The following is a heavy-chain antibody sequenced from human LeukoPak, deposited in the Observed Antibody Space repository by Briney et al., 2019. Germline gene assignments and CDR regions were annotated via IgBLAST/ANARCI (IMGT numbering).Heavy chain of an antibody. Sequence: GASLRLSCAASGFTFSSSAMSWVRQAPGKGLEWVSAISASGSSAYYADSVKGRFTVSRDNSKNTLYLQMNSLRAEDTAEYYCAREDRGYDYDFWGQGTLVTVSP. CDR1: GFTFSSSA. D-gene: IGHD5-12*01. CDR2: ISASGSSA. CDR3: AREDRGYDYDF. V-gene: IGHV3-23*01. J-gene: IGHJ4*02.